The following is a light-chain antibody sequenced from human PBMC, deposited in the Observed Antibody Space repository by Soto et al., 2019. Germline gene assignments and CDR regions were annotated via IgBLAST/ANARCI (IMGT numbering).Light chain of an antibody. Sequence: ETVLTQSPGTLSLSPGERATLSCRASQSVSSNYLAWYQQKPGQAPRLLIYGASTRATGIPDRFSGSGSGTDVTLTISRLEPEDFAVYYCQQFDRSPPSWTFGQGTKVEIK. CDR3: QQFDRSPPSWT. V-gene: IGKV3-20*01. J-gene: IGKJ1*01. CDR1: QSVSSNY. CDR2: GAS.